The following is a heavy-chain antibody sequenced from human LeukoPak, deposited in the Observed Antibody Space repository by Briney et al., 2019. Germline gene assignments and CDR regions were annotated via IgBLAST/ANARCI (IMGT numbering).Heavy chain of an antibody. Sequence: ASVKVSCKASGYTFTGYYMHWVRQAPGQGLEWMGWINPNSGGTNYAQKFQDRVTMTRDTSISTAYMELSRLRSDDTAVYYCARDQDDFWSGPHDYWGQGTLVTVSS. V-gene: IGHV1-2*02. CDR3: ARDQDDFWSGPHDY. J-gene: IGHJ4*02. D-gene: IGHD3-3*01. CDR2: INPNSGGT. CDR1: GYTFTGYY.